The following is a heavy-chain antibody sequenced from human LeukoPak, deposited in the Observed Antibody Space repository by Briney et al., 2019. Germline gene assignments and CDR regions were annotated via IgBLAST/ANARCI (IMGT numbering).Heavy chain of an antibody. CDR3: VRDEHWALDY. D-gene: IGHD7-27*01. V-gene: IGHV3-48*01. CDR2: LSGSGSPI. CDR1: GFTFSSYS. Sequence: GGSLRLSCAASGFTFSSYSMNWVRQAPGKGLEWLSYLSGSGSPIYHADSVKGRFTISRDNAKNSLYLQMNSLRAEDTAVYYCVRDEHWALDYWGQGTLVTVSS. J-gene: IGHJ4*02.